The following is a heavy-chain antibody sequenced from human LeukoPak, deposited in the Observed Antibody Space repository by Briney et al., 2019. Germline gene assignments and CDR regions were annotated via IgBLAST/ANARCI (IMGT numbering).Heavy chain of an antibody. J-gene: IGHJ4*02. CDR1: GFTFSGYW. CDR2: VTQAGSEK. CDR3: ARLGCVRACPHGALNW. D-gene: IGHD3/OR15-3a*01. Sequence: GGSLRLSCAASGFTFSGYWLSWVRQAPGKGLEWVATVTQAGSEKYYVDSVKGRFTISRDNAKSSLLLQMNSLRAEDTAVYYCARLGCVRACPHGALNWWGQGTLVTVSS. V-gene: IGHV3-7*03.